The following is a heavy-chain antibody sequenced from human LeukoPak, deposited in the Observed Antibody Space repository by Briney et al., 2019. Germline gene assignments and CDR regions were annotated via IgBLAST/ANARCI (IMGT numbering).Heavy chain of an antibody. CDR1: GFTFSSYG. D-gene: IGHD2-2*01. J-gene: IGHJ4*02. CDR3: ARDYCSSTSCLCDY. Sequence: PAGSLRLSCAASGFTFSSYGMHWVRQPPGQGLEWVAVIWNNGSNKYYVASVKGRFTISRDTSKNTLYLQMNSLRTEDTAVYYCARDYCSSTSCLCDYWGQGTLVTVSS. V-gene: IGHV3-33*01. CDR2: IWNNGSNK.